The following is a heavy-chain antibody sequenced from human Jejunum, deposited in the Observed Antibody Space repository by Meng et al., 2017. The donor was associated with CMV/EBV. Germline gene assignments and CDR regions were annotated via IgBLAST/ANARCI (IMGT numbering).Heavy chain of an antibody. CDR1: GFTFRSYA. D-gene: IGHD7-27*01. V-gene: IGHV3-23*01. CDR2: ISGSGSGT. J-gene: IGHJ2*01. Sequence: CAASGFTFRSYAMSWVRQVPGKGLEWVSGISGSGSGTYYADSVKGRFTISRDNSKNTLYLQMNSLRAEDTAVYYCAKDFSGWGYFDLWGRGTLVTVSS. CDR3: AKDFSGWGYFDL.